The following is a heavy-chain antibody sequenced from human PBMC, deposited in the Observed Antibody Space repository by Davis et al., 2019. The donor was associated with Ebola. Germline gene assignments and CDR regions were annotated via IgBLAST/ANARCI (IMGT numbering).Heavy chain of an antibody. CDR1: GGSISSSSYY. CDR2: IYYSGST. J-gene: IGHJ4*02. V-gene: IGHV4-61*05. D-gene: IGHD6-13*01. CDR3: ARGGYSSSWFY. Sequence: SETLSLTCTVSGGSISSSSYYWGWIRQPPGKGLEWIGYIYYSGSTNYNPSLKSRVTISVDTSKNQFSLKLSSVTAADTAVYYCARGGYSSSWFYWGQGTLVTVSS.